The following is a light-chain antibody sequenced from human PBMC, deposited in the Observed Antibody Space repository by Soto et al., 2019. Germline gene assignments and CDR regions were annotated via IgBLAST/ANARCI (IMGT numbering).Light chain of an antibody. Sequence: AIQLTQSPSSLSASVGDRVTITCRASQVINSFLAWYQQKPGKAPKLLIYAASSLQTGVPSRFSGSGSATDFTLTINSLQPEDFATYYCQQTDSYPSTFGGGTRW. J-gene: IGKJ4*01. V-gene: IGKV1-13*02. CDR2: AAS. CDR1: QVINSF. CDR3: QQTDSYPST.